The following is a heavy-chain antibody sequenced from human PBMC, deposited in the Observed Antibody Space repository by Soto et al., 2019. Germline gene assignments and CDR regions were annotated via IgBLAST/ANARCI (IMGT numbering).Heavy chain of an antibody. D-gene: IGHD6-13*01. J-gene: IGHJ6*02. Sequence: SETLSLTCTVSRGSISTYYWSWIRQPAGKGLEWIGRIYASGGTNYNPSLQSRVTMSVDTSKKQFSLKLSSVTAADTAVYYCARGAAAGVDYGMDVWGQGTTVTVPS. CDR3: ARGAAAGVDYGMDV. CDR1: RGSISTYY. V-gene: IGHV4-4*07. CDR2: IYASGGT.